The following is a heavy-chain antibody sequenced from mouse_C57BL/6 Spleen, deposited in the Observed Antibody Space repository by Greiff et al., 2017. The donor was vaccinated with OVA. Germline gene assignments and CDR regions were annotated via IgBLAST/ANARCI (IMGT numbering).Heavy chain of an antibody. V-gene: IGHV1-72*01. CDR3: ASHYYGSPLYWYFDV. CDR1: GYTFTSYW. D-gene: IGHD1-1*01. J-gene: IGHJ1*03. CDR2: IDPNSGGT. Sequence: QVQLQQPGAELVKPGASVKLSCKASGYTFTSYWMHWVKQRPGRGLEWIGRIDPNSGGTKYNEKFTSKATLTVDKPSSTAYMQLSSLTSEDSAVYYCASHYYGSPLYWYFDVWGTGTTVTVSS.